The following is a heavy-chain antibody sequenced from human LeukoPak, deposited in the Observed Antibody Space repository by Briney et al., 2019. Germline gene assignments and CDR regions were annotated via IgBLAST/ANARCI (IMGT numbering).Heavy chain of an antibody. D-gene: IGHD3-10*01. CDR1: GYTFTGYY. CDR3: ARFRIGAYYFDY. J-gene: IGHJ4*02. V-gene: IGHV1-2*06. Sequence: ASVKVSCKASGYTFTGYYMHWVRQAPGQGLEWMGRGNPNSGGTNYAQKFQGRVTMTRDTSISTAYMELSRLRSDDTAVYYCARFRIGAYYFDYWGQGTLVTVSS. CDR2: GNPNSGGT.